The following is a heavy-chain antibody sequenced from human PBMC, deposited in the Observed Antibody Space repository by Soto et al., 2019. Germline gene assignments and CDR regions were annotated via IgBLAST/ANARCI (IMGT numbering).Heavy chain of an antibody. V-gene: IGHV4-59*08. J-gene: IGHJ6*02. CDR2: ISYSGTT. CDR1: GGSLSSYY. CDR3: ARHSEFDGSGSYYVYYYYGMDV. D-gene: IGHD3-10*01. Sequence: SETLSLTCTVSGGSLSSYYWSWIRRPPGMGLEWIASISYSGTTNYNSSLKSRVTISIDTSKNQSSLKLSSVTAADTAVYYCARHSEFDGSGSYYVYYYYGMDVWGQGTTVTVSS.